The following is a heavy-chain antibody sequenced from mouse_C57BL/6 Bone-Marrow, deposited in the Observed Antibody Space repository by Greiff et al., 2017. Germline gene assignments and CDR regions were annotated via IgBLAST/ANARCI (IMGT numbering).Heavy chain of an antibody. Sequence: QVQLQQPGAELVMPGASVKLSCKASGYTFTSYWMHWVKQRPGQGLEWIGEIDPSDSYTNYNQKFKGKSTLTVDKSSSTAYMQLSSLTSEDFAVYYCARWDYAMDYWGQGTSVTVSS. CDR1: GYTFTSYW. V-gene: IGHV1-69*01. J-gene: IGHJ4*01. CDR3: ARWDYAMDY. CDR2: IDPSDSYT.